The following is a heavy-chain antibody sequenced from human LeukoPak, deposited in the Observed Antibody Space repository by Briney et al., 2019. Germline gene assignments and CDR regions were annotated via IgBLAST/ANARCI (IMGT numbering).Heavy chain of an antibody. CDR2: ISGSGGST. Sequence: GGSLRLSCAASGFTFSSYAMSWVRQAPEKGLEWVSAISGSGGSTYYADSVKGRFTISRDNSKNTLYLQMNSLRAEDTAVYYCAKGQTVAGTPNFDYWGQGTLVTVSS. CDR1: GFTFSSYA. V-gene: IGHV3-23*01. J-gene: IGHJ4*02. D-gene: IGHD6-19*01. CDR3: AKGQTVAGTPNFDY.